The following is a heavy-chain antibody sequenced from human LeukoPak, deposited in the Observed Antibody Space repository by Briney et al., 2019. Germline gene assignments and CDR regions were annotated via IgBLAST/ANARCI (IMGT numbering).Heavy chain of an antibody. J-gene: IGHJ4*02. CDR3: ARGRFLEWSPLDY. CDR2: IYYSRST. V-gene: IGHV4-30-4*08. D-gene: IGHD3-3*01. CDR1: GGSISSGDYY. Sequence: PSETLSLTCTVSGGSISSGDYYWSWIRQPPGKGLEWIVYIYYSRSTYYNPSLKSRVTISVDTSKNQFSLKLSSVTAPDTAVYYCARGRFLEWSPLDYWGQGTLVTVSS.